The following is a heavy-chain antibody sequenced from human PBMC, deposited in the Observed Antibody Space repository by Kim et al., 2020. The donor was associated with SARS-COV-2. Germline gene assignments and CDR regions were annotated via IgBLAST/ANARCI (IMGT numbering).Heavy chain of an antibody. V-gene: IGHV5-51*01. J-gene: IGHJ6*02. CDR2: IYPGDSDT. CDR1: GYSFTSYW. D-gene: IGHD3-16*01. CDR3: ARHYDYVWGSSHPYGMDV. Sequence: GESLKISCKGSGYSFTSYWIGWVRQMPGKGLEWMGIIYPGDSDTRYSPSFQGQVTISADKSISTAYLQWSSLKASDTAMYYCARHYDYVWGSSHPYGMDVWGQGTTVTVSS.